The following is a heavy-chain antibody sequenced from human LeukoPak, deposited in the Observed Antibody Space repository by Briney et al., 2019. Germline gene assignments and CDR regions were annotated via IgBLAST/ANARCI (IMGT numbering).Heavy chain of an antibody. CDR1: GYTFTSYY. CDR2: INPCGGST. D-gene: IGHD6-19*01. Sequence: ASVKVSCKASGYTFTSYYMHWVRQAPGQGLEWMGIINPCGGSTSYAQKFQGRVTMTRDTSTSTVYMELSSLRSEDTAVYYCARDGKIAVAGLYYYYYMDVWGKGTTVTVSS. CDR3: ARDGKIAVAGLYYYYYMDV. V-gene: IGHV1-46*01. J-gene: IGHJ6*03.